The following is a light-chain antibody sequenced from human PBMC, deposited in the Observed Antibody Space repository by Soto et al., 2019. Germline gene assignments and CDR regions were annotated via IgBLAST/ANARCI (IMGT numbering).Light chain of an antibody. Sequence: QSVLTQPPSVTGAPGQRVTISCTGSSSNLGAGYDVHWYQLLPGTAPKLLIYGNRNRPSGVPDRFSGSKSGTSASLAITGIQAEDEADYYCQSEDNSMGVCYVFPKGTKVTVL. CDR1: SSNLGAGYD. CDR3: QSEDNSMGVCYV. J-gene: IGLJ1*01. V-gene: IGLV1-40*01. CDR2: GNR.